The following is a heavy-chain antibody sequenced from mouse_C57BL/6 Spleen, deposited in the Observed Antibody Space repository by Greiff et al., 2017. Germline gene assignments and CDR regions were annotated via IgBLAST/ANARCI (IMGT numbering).Heavy chain of an antibody. CDR3: AKGASRLGSYAMDY. V-gene: IGHV2-2*01. Sequence: VQRVESGPGLVQPSQSLSITCTVSGFSLTSYGVHWVRQSPGKGLEWLGVIWSGGSTDYNAAFISRLSISKDNSKSQVFFKMNSLQADDTAIYYCAKGASRLGSYAMDYWGQGTSVTVSS. CDR2: IWSGGST. CDR1: GFSLTSYG. D-gene: IGHD4-1*01. J-gene: IGHJ4*01.